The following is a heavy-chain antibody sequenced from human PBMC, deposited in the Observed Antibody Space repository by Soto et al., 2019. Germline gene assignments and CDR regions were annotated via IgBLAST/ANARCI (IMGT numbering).Heavy chain of an antibody. CDR3: AKEGDSSGYYSDPPHFDY. Sequence: PGGSLRLSCAASGFTVSSNYMSWVRQAPGKGLVWVSVIYTGGSTYYADSVKGRFTISRDNSKNTLYLQMNSLRAEDTAVYYCAKEGDSSGYYSDPPHFDYWGQGTLVTVSS. J-gene: IGHJ4*02. CDR1: GFTVSSNY. CDR2: IYTGGST. D-gene: IGHD3-22*01. V-gene: IGHV3-66*02.